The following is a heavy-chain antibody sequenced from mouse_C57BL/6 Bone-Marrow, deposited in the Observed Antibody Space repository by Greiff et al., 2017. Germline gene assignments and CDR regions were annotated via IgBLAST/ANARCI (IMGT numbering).Heavy chain of an antibody. V-gene: IGHV7-3*01. CDR1: GFTFTDYY. Sequence: EVKLVESGGGLVQPGGSLSLSCAASGFTFTDYYMSWVRQPPGKALEWLGFIRNKANGYTTEYSASVKGRFTISRDNSQSILYLQMNALRAEDSATYYCARYMKGYYGSREGFAYWGQGTLVTVSA. J-gene: IGHJ3*01. CDR2: IRNKANGYTT. CDR3: ARYMKGYYGSREGFAY. D-gene: IGHD1-1*01.